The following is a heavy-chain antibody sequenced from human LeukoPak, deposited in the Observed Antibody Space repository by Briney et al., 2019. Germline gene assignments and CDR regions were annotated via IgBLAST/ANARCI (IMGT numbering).Heavy chain of an antibody. Sequence: PGGSLRLSCAASGFRFSDYYMSWIRQAPGKGLEWLSYVSVSGNAKFYADSVKGRFTISRDNSKNTLYLQMNSLRAEDTAVYYCARDSSSPEGEYYFDYWGQGTLVTVSS. J-gene: IGHJ4*02. CDR3: ARDSSSPEGEYYFDY. CDR2: VSVSGNAK. CDR1: GFRFSDYY. V-gene: IGHV3-11*04. D-gene: IGHD6-6*01.